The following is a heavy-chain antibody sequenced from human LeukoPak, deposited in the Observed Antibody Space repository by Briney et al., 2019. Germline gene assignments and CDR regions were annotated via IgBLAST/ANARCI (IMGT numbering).Heavy chain of an antibody. CDR1: GFTFSSYE. CDR3: ARDTNYYDSSGDAFDY. J-gene: IGHJ4*02. V-gene: IGHV3-48*03. CDR2: ISSSGSTI. Sequence: PGGSLRLSCAASGFTFSSYEMNWVRQAPGKGLEWASYISSSGSTIYYADSVKGRFTISRDNAKNSLYLQMNSLRAEDTAVYYCARDTNYYDSSGDAFDYWGQGTLVTVSS. D-gene: IGHD3-22*01.